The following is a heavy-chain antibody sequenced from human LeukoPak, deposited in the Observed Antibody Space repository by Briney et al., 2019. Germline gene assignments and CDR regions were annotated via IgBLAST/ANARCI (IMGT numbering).Heavy chain of an antibody. J-gene: IGHJ4*02. V-gene: IGHV3-23*01. Sequence: PGGSLRLSCAASGFTFSSFAMSWIRQAPGKGLEWVSSIDKIGVGTYYADSMRGRFTISRDNSKNTLFLQMNSLRAEDSAVYYCAKDYVVGSIDYWGQGTLVTVSS. CDR1: GFTFSSFA. D-gene: IGHD2-21*01. CDR2: IDKIGVGT. CDR3: AKDYVVGSIDY.